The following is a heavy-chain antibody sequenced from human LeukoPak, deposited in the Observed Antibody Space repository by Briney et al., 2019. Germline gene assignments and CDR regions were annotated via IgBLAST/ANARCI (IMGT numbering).Heavy chain of an antibody. V-gene: IGHV1-46*01. CDR2: INPSGGSI. D-gene: IGHD2-21*01. J-gene: IGHJ4*02. CDR3: ARGPAEKFDSYEGWY. CDR1: GNTFTRSY. Sequence: ASVKVSCKASGNTFTRSYVHWVRQAPGQGLEWMGIINPSGGSISYAQKFQDRVTMTRNTSTSTIYMELSSLRSEDTAVYYCARGPAEKFDSYEGWYWGQGTLVTVSS.